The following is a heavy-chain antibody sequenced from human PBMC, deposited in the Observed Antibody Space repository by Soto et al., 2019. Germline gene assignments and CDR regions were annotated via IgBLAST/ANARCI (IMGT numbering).Heavy chain of an antibody. CDR2: IVPLFRST. D-gene: IGHD3-10*01. CDR3: AAGPSELTLLSPQVRDYFFGMDV. J-gene: IGHJ6*02. Sequence: QVQVVQSGAEVKKPGSSVKVACKTSGGTFSTFAIKWVRQAPGQGLEWIGGIVPLFRSTNYAQKFQGRATIAAAGSTNTADLELSSLGPEDTADYYRAAGPSELTLLSPQVRDYFFGMDVWGQGTTVTVSS. V-gene: IGHV1-69*01. CDR1: GGTFSTFA.